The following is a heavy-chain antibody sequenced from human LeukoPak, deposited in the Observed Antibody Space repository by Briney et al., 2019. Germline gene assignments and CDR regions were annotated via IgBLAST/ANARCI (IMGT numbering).Heavy chain of an antibody. J-gene: IGHJ4*02. CDR1: GFTVSSNY. V-gene: IGHV3-53*01. CDR3: ARGRYSSGWAFDY. D-gene: IGHD6-19*01. CDR2: IYSGGST. Sequence: PGGSLRLSCAASGFTVSSNYMSWVRQAPGKGLEWVSVIYSGGSTYYADSVKGRFTISRDNSKNTLYLQMNSLRAEDTAVYYCARGRYSSGWAFDYWGQGTPVTVSS.